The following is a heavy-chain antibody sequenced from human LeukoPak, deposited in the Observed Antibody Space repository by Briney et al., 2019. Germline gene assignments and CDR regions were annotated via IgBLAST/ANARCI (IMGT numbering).Heavy chain of an antibody. CDR3: ARHPSRAAVTGTGFDY. J-gene: IGHJ4*02. CDR1: GGSISSYY. D-gene: IGHD6-19*01. Sequence: SETLSLACTVSGGSISSYYWSWIRQPPGKGLEWIGYIYYSGSTNYNPSLKSRVTISVDTSKNQFSLKLTSVTAADTAIYYCARHPSRAAVTGTGFDYWGQGTLVTVSS. V-gene: IGHV4-59*08. CDR2: IYYSGST.